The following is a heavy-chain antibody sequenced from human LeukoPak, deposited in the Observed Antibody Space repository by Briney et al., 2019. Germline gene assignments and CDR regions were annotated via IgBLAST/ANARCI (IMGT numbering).Heavy chain of an antibody. Sequence: SGGSLRLSCAASGFTFSSYWMSWARQAPGKGLEWVANIKQDGSEKYYVDSVKGRFTISRDNAKNSLYLQMNSLRAEDTAVYYCARPLDGYYYYGMDVWGQGTTVTVSS. D-gene: IGHD1-1*01. J-gene: IGHJ6*02. V-gene: IGHV3-7*01. CDR2: IKQDGSEK. CDR3: ARPLDGYYYYGMDV. CDR1: GFTFSSYW.